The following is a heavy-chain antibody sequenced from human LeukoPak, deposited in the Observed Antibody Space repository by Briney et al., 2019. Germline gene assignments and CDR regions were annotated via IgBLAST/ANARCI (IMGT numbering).Heavy chain of an antibody. CDR2: IYRTRRT. D-gene: IGHD4-17*01. Sequence: SGTLSLTCAVSGDSLSNNYLWRWVRQFPGKGLEYIGEIYRTRRTNYNPSLKSRVTISIDKSENQFSLNLRSVTAADTAVYYCGRHDYGDSSAAFDIWGQGTMVTVSS. CDR1: GDSLSNNYL. J-gene: IGHJ3*02. CDR3: GRHDYGDSSAAFDI. V-gene: IGHV4-4*02.